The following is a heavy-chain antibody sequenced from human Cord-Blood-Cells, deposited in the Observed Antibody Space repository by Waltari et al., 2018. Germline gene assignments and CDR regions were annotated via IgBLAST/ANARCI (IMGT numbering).Heavy chain of an antibody. CDR3: ARGGSSSWYDNRDFDY. CDR2: INPSGGST. D-gene: IGHD6-13*01. V-gene: IGHV1-46*01. CDR1: GYTFTSYY. Sequence: QVQLVQSGAEVKKPGASVKVSCKASGYTFTSYYMHWVRQAPGQGLEWMGIINPSGGSTSYAKKFQGRVTMTRDTSTSTVYIELSSLRSEDTAVYYCARGGSSSWYDNRDFDYWGQGTLVTVSS. J-gene: IGHJ4*02.